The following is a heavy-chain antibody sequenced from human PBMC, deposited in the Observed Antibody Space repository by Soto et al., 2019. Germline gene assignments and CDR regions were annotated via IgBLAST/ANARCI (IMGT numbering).Heavy chain of an antibody. CDR2: IKQDGSEK. CDR3: ARDWSGFYDILTGYYGPVDY. J-gene: IGHJ4*02. Sequence: GGSLRLSCAASGFTFSSYWMSWVRQAPGKGLEWVANIKQDGSEKYYVDSVKGRFTISRDNAKNSLYLQMNSLRAEDTAVYYCARDWSGFYDILTGYYGPVDYWGQGTLVTVSS. V-gene: IGHV3-7*01. CDR1: GFTFSSYW. D-gene: IGHD3-9*01.